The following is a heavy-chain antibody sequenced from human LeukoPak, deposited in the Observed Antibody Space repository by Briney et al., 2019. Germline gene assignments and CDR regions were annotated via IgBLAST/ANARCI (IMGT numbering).Heavy chain of an antibody. V-gene: IGHV3-23*01. CDR3: TLGSLYSSNWYGDY. CDR1: GFSFDTYA. J-gene: IGHJ4*02. Sequence: GGSLRLSCAASGFSFDTYAMTWVRQAPGKGLEWVSGISGDGGSTYYAVSVKGRFTISRDNSKNALYLQMNGLRPEDTAVYYCTLGSLYSSNWYGDYWGQGTLVTVSS. D-gene: IGHD6-13*01. CDR2: ISGDGGST.